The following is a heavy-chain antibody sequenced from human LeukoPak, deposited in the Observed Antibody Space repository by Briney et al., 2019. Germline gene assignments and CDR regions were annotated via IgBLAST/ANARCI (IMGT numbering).Heavy chain of an antibody. V-gene: IGHV3-11*04. CDR2: ISSSGSTI. D-gene: IGHD4-17*01. CDR3: ARDLRVRPLIAFDI. Sequence: GGSLRLSCAASGFTFSTYAMSWLRQAPGKGLEWVSYISSSGSTIYYADSVKGRFTISRDNAKNSLYLQMNSLRAEDTAVYYCARDLRVRPLIAFDIWGQGTMVTVSS. J-gene: IGHJ3*02. CDR1: GFTFSTYA.